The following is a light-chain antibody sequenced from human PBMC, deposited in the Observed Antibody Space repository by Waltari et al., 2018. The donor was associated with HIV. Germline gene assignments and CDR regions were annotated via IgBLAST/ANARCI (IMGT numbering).Light chain of an antibody. J-gene: IGKJ4*01. CDR3: QQYFRIPPT. V-gene: IGKV4-1*01. CDR2: WAF. Sequence: DIVMTQSPDSLPVSLGERATLNCTSSRTILFSSDNRNYLAWYQQKPRQPPKLLISWAFTRESGVPDRFSGSGSGTDFTLTITRLQAEDVAVYHCQQYFRIPPTFGGGTKVEIK. CDR1: RTILFSSDNRNY.